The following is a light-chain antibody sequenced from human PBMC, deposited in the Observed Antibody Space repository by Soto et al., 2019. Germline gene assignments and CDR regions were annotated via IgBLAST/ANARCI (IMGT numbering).Light chain of an antibody. J-gene: IGLJ2*01. CDR2: GTN. V-gene: IGLV8-61*01. CDR3: VLYMGGGISV. CDR1: SGSVSTNYY. Sequence: QTVVTQEPSFSVSPGGTVTLTCALSSGSVSTNYYPSWYQQTPGQAPRTLIYGTNTRSSGVPDRFSGSILGNKAALTITGAQADDESDYYCVLYMGGGISVFGGGTKADRP.